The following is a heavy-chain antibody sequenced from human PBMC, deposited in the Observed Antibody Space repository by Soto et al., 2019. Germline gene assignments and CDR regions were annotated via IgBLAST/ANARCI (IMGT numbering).Heavy chain of an antibody. CDR2: ISGSGGST. CDR1: GFAFSSRA. Sequence: GGSLRLSCAASGFAFSSRAMGWVRQAPRLGPEWVSGISGSGGSTYYADSVKGRFAISRDNSKNTLYLQMNSLRAEDTAVYYCAKGMVDIVVVVAATDLDYWGQGTLVTVSS. V-gene: IGHV3-23*01. D-gene: IGHD2-15*01. CDR3: AKGMVDIVVVVAATDLDY. J-gene: IGHJ4*02.